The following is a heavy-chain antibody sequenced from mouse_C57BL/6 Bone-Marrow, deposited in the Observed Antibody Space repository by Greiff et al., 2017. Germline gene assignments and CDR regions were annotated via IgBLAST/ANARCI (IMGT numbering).Heavy chain of an antibody. CDR2: INPNYGTT. CDR3: ARGTHYGSSPYAMDY. D-gene: IGHD1-1*01. CDR1: GYSFTDYN. V-gene: IGHV1-39*01. Sequence: EVKLVESGPELVKPGASVKISCKASGYSFTDYNMNWVKQSNGKSLEWIGVINPNYGTTSYNQKFKGKATLTVDQSSSTAYMQLNSLTSEDSAVYYCARGTHYGSSPYAMDYWGQGTSVTVSS. J-gene: IGHJ4*01.